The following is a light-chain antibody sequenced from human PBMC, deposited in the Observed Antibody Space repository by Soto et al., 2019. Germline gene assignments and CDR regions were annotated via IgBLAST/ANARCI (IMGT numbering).Light chain of an antibody. CDR1: QSGSNNY. CDR3: QQYGSSGT. Sequence: DIVLTQSPGTLSLSPGERATLSCRASQSGSNNYLAWYQQNPGQAPRLLIYGASNRATGIPDRFSGSGSGTDFTLTISRLEPEDFAVYYCQQYGSSGTFGQGTKVDIK. J-gene: IGKJ1*01. CDR2: GAS. V-gene: IGKV3-20*01.